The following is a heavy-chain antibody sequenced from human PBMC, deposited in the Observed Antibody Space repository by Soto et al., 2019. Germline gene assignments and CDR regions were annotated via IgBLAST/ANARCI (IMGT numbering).Heavy chain of an antibody. CDR3: AKGGSTSRRPYYYGMDV. CDR2: ISYDGSNT. D-gene: IGHD2-2*01. V-gene: IGHV3-30*18. CDR1: GFTFSSYG. J-gene: IGHJ6*02. Sequence: GGSLRLSCVASGFTFSSYGMHWVRQAPGKGLEWVAIISYDGSNTYYADSVKGRFTISRDNSKNTLYLQMNRLRAEDTAVYYCAKGGSTSRRPYYYGMDVWGQGTTVNVSS.